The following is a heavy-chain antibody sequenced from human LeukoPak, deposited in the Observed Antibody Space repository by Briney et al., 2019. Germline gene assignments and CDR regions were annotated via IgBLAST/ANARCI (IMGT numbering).Heavy chain of an antibody. CDR3: AKARGYIVVLTGVTTTVSTSGFDA. V-gene: IGHV3-43*02. CDR2: ISGVAGRT. D-gene: IGHD2-2*01. J-gene: IGHJ4*02. Sequence: GGSLRLSCAASGFSFDDYAIHWVRQAPGKSLEWVSVISGVAGRTSYVDSVEGRFTISRDNTKNSLYLQMNRLRTEDSALYYCAKARGYIVVLTGVTTTVSTSGFDAWGPGTLVTVSS. CDR1: GFSFDDYA.